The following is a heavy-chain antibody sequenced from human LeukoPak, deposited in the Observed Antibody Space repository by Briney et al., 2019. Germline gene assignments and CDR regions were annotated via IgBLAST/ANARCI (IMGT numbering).Heavy chain of an antibody. CDR3: ARSLGDDSWVAFPGYYYMDV. Sequence: SETLSLTCAVNGGSFSDYYWSWIRQPQGKGLEWIGYVFDSGNTNYNPSLKSRVAISFDTASNHFSLKLNSVTASDSGIYFCARSLGDDSWVAFPGYYYMDVWGRGTTVTVSS. D-gene: IGHD3-3*01. V-gene: IGHV4-59*01. J-gene: IGHJ6*03. CDR1: GGSFSDYY. CDR2: VFDSGNT.